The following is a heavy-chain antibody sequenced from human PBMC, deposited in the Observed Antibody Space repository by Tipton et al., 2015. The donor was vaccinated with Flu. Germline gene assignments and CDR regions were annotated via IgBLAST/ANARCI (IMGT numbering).Heavy chain of an antibody. Sequence: SLRLSCVASGFSVGGNFMSWVRQAPGKGLEWVSTIHSGGNAFYADSVRGRFIISRDNSKNTVYLQMNSLRAEDTAVYYCAKGPNFDCWGQGTPVTVSA. V-gene: IGHV3-53*01. CDR1: GFSVGGNF. CDR3: AKGPNFDC. CDR2: IHSGGNA. J-gene: IGHJ4*02.